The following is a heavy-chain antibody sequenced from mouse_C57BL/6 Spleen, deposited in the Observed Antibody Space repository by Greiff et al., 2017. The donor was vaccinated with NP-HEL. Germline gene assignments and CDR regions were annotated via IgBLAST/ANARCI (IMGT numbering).Heavy chain of an antibody. D-gene: IGHD1-1*01. V-gene: IGHV1-55*01. CDR3: ARGPNYGSSYGYLYFDV. J-gene: IGHJ1*03. CDR1: GYTFTSYW. CDR2: IYPGSGST. Sequence: QVQLQQPGAELVKPGASVKMSCKASGYTFTSYWITWVKQRPGQGLEWIGDIYPGSGSTNYNEKFKSKATLTVDTSSSTAYMQLSSLTSEDSAVYYCARGPNYGSSYGYLYFDVWGTGTTVTVSS.